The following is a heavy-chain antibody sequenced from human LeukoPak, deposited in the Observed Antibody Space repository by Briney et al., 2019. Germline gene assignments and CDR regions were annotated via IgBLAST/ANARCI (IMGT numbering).Heavy chain of an antibody. V-gene: IGHV3-74*01. D-gene: IGHD6-19*01. CDR2: ISADGTTT. CDR3: ARGLAGAYRIMGV. CDR1: GFTFNTYW. J-gene: IGHJ6*02. Sequence: GGSLRLSCVASGFTFNTYWIHWVRQGPGKGLVWVSLISADGTTTTYADSVQGRFTVSRDNAKNTLYLQMNSLRAEDAAVYYCARGLAGAYRIMGVWGQGTTVTVS.